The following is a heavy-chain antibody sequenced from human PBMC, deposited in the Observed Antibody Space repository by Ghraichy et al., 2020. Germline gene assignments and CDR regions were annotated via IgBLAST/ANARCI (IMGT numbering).Heavy chain of an antibody. CDR1: GFTFSNAW. V-gene: IGHV3-15*07. Sequence: GGSLRLSCAASGFTFSNAWMNRVRQAPGKGLEWVGRIKSKTDGGTTDYAAPVKGRFTISRDDSKNTLYLQMNSLKTEDTAVYYCTTETIFGVVSSAGMDVWGQGTTVTVSS. J-gene: IGHJ6*02. D-gene: IGHD3-3*01. CDR3: TTETIFGVVSSAGMDV. CDR2: IKSKTDGGTT.